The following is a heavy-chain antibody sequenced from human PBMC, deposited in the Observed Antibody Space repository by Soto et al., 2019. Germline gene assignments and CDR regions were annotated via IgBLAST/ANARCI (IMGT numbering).Heavy chain of an antibody. D-gene: IGHD3-3*01. CDR2: IYYSGST. J-gene: IGHJ3*02. CDR1: GGSISSYY. Sequence: SETLSLTCTVSGGSISSYYWSWIRQPPGKGLEWIGYIYYSGSTNYNPSLKSRVTISVDTSKNQFSLKLSSVTAADTAVYYCARWVVNYYDFWSGYYTRGDAFDIWGQGTMVTVSS. CDR3: ARWVVNYYDFWSGYYTRGDAFDI. V-gene: IGHV4-59*01.